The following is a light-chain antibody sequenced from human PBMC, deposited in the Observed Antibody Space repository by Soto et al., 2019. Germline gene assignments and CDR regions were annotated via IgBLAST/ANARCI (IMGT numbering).Light chain of an antibody. CDR2: AVS. CDR3: HQSSNIPFT. Sequence: DIQMTQSPSSLSASVGDSVTITCRASQSTTNSLNWYQQKPGKAPKILTYAVSFLRRRVPSRFSGSGSGAEFTLTISSLQPEEIATYYCHQSSNIPFTFGGENKVEIK. V-gene: IGKV1-39*01. CDR1: QSTTNS. J-gene: IGKJ4*01.